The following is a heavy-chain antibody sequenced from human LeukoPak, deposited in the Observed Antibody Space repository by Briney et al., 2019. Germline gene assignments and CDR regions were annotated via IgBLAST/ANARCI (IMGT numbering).Heavy chain of an antibody. CDR1: GDSVSGNIAA. CDR3: ASRGDPRSSGYYHATNYYGMDV. CDR2: TYYRSKWYN. J-gene: IGHJ6*02. Sequence: SQTLSLTCAISGDSVSGNIAAWNWIRQSPSRGLEWLGRTYYRSKWYNDYAVSVKSRITINPDTSKNQFSLQLNSVTPEDTAVYYCASRGDPRSSGYYHATNYYGMDVWGQGTTVTVSS. V-gene: IGHV6-1*01. D-gene: IGHD3-22*01.